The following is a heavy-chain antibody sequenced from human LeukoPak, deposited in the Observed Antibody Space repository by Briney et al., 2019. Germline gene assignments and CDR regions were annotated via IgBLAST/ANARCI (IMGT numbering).Heavy chain of an antibody. CDR3: ATIRGGYNY. CDR2: ISYDGSNK. J-gene: IGHJ4*02. D-gene: IGHD5-24*01. Sequence: GGSLRLSCAASGFTFSSYAMHWVRQAPGKGLEWVAVISYDGSNKYYADSVKGRFTISRDNSKNTLYLQMNSLRAEDTAVYYCATIRGGYNYWGQGTLVTVSS. V-gene: IGHV3-30-3*01. CDR1: GFTFSSYA.